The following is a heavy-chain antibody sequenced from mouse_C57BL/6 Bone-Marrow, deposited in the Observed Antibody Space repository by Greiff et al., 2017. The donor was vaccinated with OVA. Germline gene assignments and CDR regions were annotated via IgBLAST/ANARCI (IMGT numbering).Heavy chain of an antibody. CDR3: ARTAQGYYYAMDY. V-gene: IGHV1-81*01. D-gene: IGHD3-2*02. CDR1: GYTFTSYG. J-gene: IGHJ4*01. CDR2: IYPRSGNT. Sequence: VQLQQSGAELARPGASVKLSCKASGYTFTSYGISWVKQRTGQGLEWIGEIYPRSGNTYYNEKFKGKATLTADKSSSTASMELRSLTSEDSAVYFCARTAQGYYYAMDYWGQGTSVTVSS.